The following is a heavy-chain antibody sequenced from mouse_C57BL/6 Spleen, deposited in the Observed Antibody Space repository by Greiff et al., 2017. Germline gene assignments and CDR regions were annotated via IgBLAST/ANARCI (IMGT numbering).Heavy chain of an antibody. CDR2: IYPGDGDT. Sequence: VQLQESGAELVKPGASVKISCKASGYAFSSYWMNWVKQRPGKGLEWIGQIYPGDGDTNYNGKFKGKAALTADKSSSTAYMQLSSLTSEDSAVYFCALTTVHYFDYWGQGTTLTVSS. D-gene: IGHD1-1*01. J-gene: IGHJ2*01. CDR3: ALTTVHYFDY. CDR1: GYAFSSYW. V-gene: IGHV1-80*01.